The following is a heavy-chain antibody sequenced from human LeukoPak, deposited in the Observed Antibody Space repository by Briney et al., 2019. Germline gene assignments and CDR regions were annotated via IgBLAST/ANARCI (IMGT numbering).Heavy chain of an antibody. CDR1: GFTFSSYS. CDR2: ISSSSSTI. D-gene: IGHD5-18*01. V-gene: IGHV3-48*01. J-gene: IGHJ3*02. CDR3: AKEKSSGYSYGWEAFDI. Sequence: GGSLRLSCAASGFTFSSYSMNWVRQAPGKGLEWVSYISSSSSTIYYADSVKGRFTISRDNAKNSLYLQMNSLRAEDTAVYYCAKEKSSGYSYGWEAFDIWGQGTMVTVSS.